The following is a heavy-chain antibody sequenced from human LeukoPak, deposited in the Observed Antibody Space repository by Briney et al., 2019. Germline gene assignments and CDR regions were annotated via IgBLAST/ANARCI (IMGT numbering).Heavy chain of an antibody. CDR2: IYASGTA. Sequence: SETLSLTCTVSGGSISSYYWSWIRQPAGKGLEWIGRIYASGTANYNPSLRSRVTMSVDTSKNQFSLNLTSLTAADTAVYYCARDYNSEELATSRPRYNWFDPWGQGTLVTVSS. CDR1: GGSISSYY. CDR3: ARDYNSEELATSRPRYNWFDP. V-gene: IGHV4-4*07. J-gene: IGHJ5*02. D-gene: IGHD5-24*01.